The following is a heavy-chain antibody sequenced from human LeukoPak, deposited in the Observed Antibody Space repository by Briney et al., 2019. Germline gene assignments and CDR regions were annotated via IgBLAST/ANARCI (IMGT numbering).Heavy chain of an antibody. CDR1: GFTFSSYE. D-gene: IGHD3-22*01. Sequence: PGGSLRLSCAASGFTFSSYEMNWVRQAPGKGLXXXXYISSSGSTIYYADSVKGRFTISRDNAKNSLYLQMNSLRAEDTAVYYCVPDGPIVVVTPYWGQGTLVTVSS. J-gene: IGHJ4*02. CDR2: ISSSGSTI. V-gene: IGHV3-48*03. CDR3: VPDGPIVVVTPY.